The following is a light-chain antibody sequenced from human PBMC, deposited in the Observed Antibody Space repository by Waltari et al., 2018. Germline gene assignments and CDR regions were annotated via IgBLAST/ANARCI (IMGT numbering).Light chain of an antibody. V-gene: IGLV2-11*01. CDR1: SSDVGGYNY. Sequence: QSALTQPRSVSGSPGQSVTISCTGTSSDVGGYNYVSWYQQHPGKAPKLLIYDVRKRPSWVPDSFSGSKSGNTASLTISGLQAEDEADYYCCSYAGSYTFHVVFGGGTKLTVL. CDR2: DVR. J-gene: IGLJ2*01. CDR3: CSYAGSYTFHVV.